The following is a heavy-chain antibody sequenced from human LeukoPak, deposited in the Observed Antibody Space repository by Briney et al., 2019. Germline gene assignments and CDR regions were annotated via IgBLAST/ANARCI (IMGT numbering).Heavy chain of an antibody. CDR1: GFTFSNYA. Sequence: PGGSLRLSCAASGFTFSNYAMSWARQAPGKGLEWVSAISGSGGCTYYADSVKGRFTISRDNSKNTLYLQMNSLGAEDTAVYYCTKGTIWLPFDYWGQGTLVTVSS. J-gene: IGHJ4*02. V-gene: IGHV3-23*01. D-gene: IGHD5-18*01. CDR2: ISGSGGCT. CDR3: TKGTIWLPFDY.